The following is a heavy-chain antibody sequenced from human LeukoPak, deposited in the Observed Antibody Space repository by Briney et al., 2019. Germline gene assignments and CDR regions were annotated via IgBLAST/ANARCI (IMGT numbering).Heavy chain of an antibody. D-gene: IGHD4-17*01. J-gene: IGHJ4*02. Sequence: GGSLRLSCAASGFTFSSYTMSWVRQAPGEGLEWLSAINNRGSSTYYAGSVRDRFTISRDNSENTLYLQMNSLTVDGTAVYFCAKERQTGDYFTSDYWGQGTLVTVSS. CDR3: AKERQTGDYFTSDY. V-gene: IGHV3-23*01. CDR2: INNRGSST. CDR1: GFTFSSYT.